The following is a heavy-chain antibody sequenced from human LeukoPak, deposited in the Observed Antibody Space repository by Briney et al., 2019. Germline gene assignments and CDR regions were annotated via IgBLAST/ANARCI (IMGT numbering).Heavy chain of an antibody. V-gene: IGHV4-61*02. CDR3: ARDRGNGDYGDYFDS. Sequence: SETPSLTCTVSGGSVTSGPNYWNWIRRPAGKGLEWIGRFQTSGRVNYNPSLKGRVTVYLDTPKNLVSLQLTSVTAADTAVYYCARDRGNGDYGDYFDSWGQGTQVSVST. J-gene: IGHJ4*02. CDR1: GGSVTSGPNY. CDR2: FQTSGRV. D-gene: IGHD4-17*01.